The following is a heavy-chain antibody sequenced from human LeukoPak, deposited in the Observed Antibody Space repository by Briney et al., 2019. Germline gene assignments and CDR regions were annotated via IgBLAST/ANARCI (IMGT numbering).Heavy chain of an antibody. CDR2: ISYDGSNK. Sequence: GRSLRLSCAASGFTFSSYAMHWVRQAPGKGLEWVAVISYDGSNKYYADSVKGRFTISRDNAKNSLYLQMNSLRAEDTAVYYCAREKEYYYDSSGYYSDTRYYFDYWGQGTLVTVSS. D-gene: IGHD3-22*01. CDR1: GFTFSSYA. V-gene: IGHV3-30-3*01. J-gene: IGHJ4*02. CDR3: AREKEYYYDSSGYYSDTRYYFDY.